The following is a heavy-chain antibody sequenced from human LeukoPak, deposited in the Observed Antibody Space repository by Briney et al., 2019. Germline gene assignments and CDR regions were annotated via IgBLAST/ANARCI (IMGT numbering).Heavy chain of an antibody. J-gene: IGHJ4*02. CDR3: TRYNNDHFDY. Sequence: GGSLRLSCAGSGFTFGGCGMHWFRQTPGKGLEWVAVIAYDGSRAFYADSVEGRFTISRDNSKNTMSVQMDDLRAEDTAVYYCTRYNNDHFDYWGQGTLVTVSS. V-gene: IGHV3-33*01. CDR2: IAYDGSRA. D-gene: IGHD1-14*01. CDR1: GFTFGGCG.